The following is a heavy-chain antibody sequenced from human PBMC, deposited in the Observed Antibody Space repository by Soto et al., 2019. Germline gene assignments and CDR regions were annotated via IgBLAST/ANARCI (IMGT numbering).Heavy chain of an antibody. Sequence: PSETLSLTCTVSGGSITSSSHYWGWIRQPPGKGLEWIGSIHYSGSTYYNPSLKSRITISVDTSKNQFSLKLSSVTAADTAVYYCARDLFPSNYCSGGSCSGQDAFDIWGQGTMVTVSS. V-gene: IGHV4-39*07. J-gene: IGHJ3*02. CDR3: ARDLFPSNYCSGGSCSGQDAFDI. D-gene: IGHD2-15*01. CDR2: IHYSGST. CDR1: GGSITSSSHY.